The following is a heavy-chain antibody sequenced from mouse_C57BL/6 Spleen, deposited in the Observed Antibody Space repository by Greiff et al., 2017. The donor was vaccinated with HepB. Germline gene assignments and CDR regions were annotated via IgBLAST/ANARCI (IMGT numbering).Heavy chain of an antibody. V-gene: IGHV1-80*01. Sequence: QVHVKQSGAELVKPGASVKISCKASGYAFSSYWMNWVKQRPGKGLEWIGQIYPGDGDTNYNGKFKGKATLTADKSSSTAYMQLSSLTSEDSAVYFCARENYGNIFDYWGQGTTLTVSS. D-gene: IGHD2-1*01. CDR1: GYAFSSYW. CDR3: ARENYGNIFDY. J-gene: IGHJ2*01. CDR2: IYPGDGDT.